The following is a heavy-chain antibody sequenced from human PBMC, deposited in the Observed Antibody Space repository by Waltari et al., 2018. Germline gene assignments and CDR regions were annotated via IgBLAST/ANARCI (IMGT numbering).Heavy chain of an antibody. CDR2: IRYDETHK. V-gene: IGHV3-30*02. J-gene: IGHJ4*02. Sequence: QVQLVESGGGVVQPGGSLRLSCAASGFTFSVSGIHWVRQAPGKGLGLVEFIRYDETHKYYADSVKGRFTISRDNSKNTVDLHMNSLRAEDTAVYYCARDGSSSSFDYWGQGTLVTVSS. CDR3: ARDGSSSSFDY. CDR1: GFTFSVSG. D-gene: IGHD6-6*01.